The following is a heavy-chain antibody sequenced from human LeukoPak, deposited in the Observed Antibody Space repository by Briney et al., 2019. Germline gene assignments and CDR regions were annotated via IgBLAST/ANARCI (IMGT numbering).Heavy chain of an antibody. CDR1: GGSISSYY. V-gene: IGHV4-59*08. CDR3: ARAIDSPYGYFDY. J-gene: IGHJ4*02. D-gene: IGHD4-17*01. Sequence: TSETLSLTCTVSGGSISSYYWSWIRQPPGKGLEWIGYIYYSGSTNYNPSLKSRVTISVHTSKNQYSLKLSSVTAADTAVYYCARAIDSPYGYFDYWGEGTLVTVSS. CDR2: IYYSGST.